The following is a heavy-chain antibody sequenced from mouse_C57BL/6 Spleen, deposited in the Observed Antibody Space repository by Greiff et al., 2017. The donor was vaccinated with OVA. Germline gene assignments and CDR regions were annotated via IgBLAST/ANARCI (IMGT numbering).Heavy chain of an antibody. J-gene: IGHJ1*03. V-gene: IGHV1-26*01. D-gene: IGHD1-2*01. CDR2: INPNNGGT. Sequence: EVQLQQSGPELVKPGASVKISCKASGYTFTDYYMNWVKQSHGKSLEWIGDINPNNGGTSYNQKFKGKATLTVDKSSSTAYMELRSLTSEDSAVDYCARSSTAGYFDVWGTGTTVTVSS. CDR3: ARSSTAGYFDV. CDR1: GYTFTDYY.